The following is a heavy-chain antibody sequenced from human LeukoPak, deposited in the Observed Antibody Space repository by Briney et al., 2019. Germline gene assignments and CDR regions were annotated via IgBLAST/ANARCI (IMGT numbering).Heavy chain of an antibody. CDR1: GFTFSSYA. J-gene: IGHJ4*02. CDR3: ARSNQADDY. CDR2: ISGSGGST. D-gene: IGHD1-14*01. Sequence: PGGSLRLSCAASGFTFSSYAMSWVRQAPGKGLEWVSAISGSGGSTYYADSVKGRFTISRDNAKNTLYLHMDSLRAEDTGVYYCARSNQADDYWGQGTLVTVSS. V-gene: IGHV3-23*01.